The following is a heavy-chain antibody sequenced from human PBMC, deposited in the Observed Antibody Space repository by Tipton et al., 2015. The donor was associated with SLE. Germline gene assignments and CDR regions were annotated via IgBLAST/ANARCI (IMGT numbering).Heavy chain of an antibody. Sequence: TLSLTCTVSGGSISDIIYSWSWIRQPPGKGLEWIGNIYHSGSPYYDPSLKSRVSISMDRSKNQFSLNLISVTAADTAMYYCARERGDGMDFWGQGTSVIVSS. V-gene: IGHV4-30-2*01. CDR1: GGSISDIIYS. CDR2: IYHSGSP. J-gene: IGHJ6*02. D-gene: IGHD3-10*01. CDR3: ARERGDGMDF.